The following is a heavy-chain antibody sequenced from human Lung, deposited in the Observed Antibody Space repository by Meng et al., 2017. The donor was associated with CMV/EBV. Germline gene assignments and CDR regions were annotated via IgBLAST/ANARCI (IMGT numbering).Heavy chain of an antibody. V-gene: IGHV1-18*01. J-gene: IGHJ6*02. CDR2: ISAYNGRT. D-gene: IGHD5-12*01. CDR1: GYTFISYG. CDR3: ARGGYSDHDVRGSDYYYGMDV. Sequence: ASVXVSXKASGYTFISYGISWVRQAPGQGLEWMGWISAYNGRTNYAQKFQGRVTMTTDTSTNTAYTELRSLRSDDTAVYFCARGGYSDHDVRGSDYYYGMDVXGQGXTVTVSS.